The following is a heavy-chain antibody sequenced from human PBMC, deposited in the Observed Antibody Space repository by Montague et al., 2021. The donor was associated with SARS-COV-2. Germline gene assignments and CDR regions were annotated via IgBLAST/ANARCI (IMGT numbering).Heavy chain of an antibody. V-gene: IGHV4-34*01. CDR3: ARGQPPRITFGGIISYGLDV. Sequence: SETLSLTCTVYGGSFSGYYWTWIRQPPGKGLEWIGEINHSGSTNYNPSLKSRVTISVDTSKNQFSLKLRSVTAADTAVSYCARGQPPRITFGGIISYGLDVWGQGTTVTVSS. CDR2: INHSGST. J-gene: IGHJ6*02. CDR1: GGSFSGYY. D-gene: IGHD3-16*02.